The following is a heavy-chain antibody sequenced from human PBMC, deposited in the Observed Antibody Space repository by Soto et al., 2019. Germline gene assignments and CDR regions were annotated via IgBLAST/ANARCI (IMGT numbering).Heavy chain of an antibody. V-gene: IGHV1-2*02. D-gene: IGHD4-17*01. J-gene: IGHJ6*02. CDR2: INPNSGGT. CDR3: ARTMTTVTRRGMDV. Sequence: ASVKVSCKASGYTFTGYLMHWVRRAPGQGLEWMGWINPNSGGTNSAQKFQGRIIMTRDTSISTAYMELSSLRSDDTAIYYCARTMTTVTRRGMDVWGQGTKVTVSS. CDR1: GYTFTGYL.